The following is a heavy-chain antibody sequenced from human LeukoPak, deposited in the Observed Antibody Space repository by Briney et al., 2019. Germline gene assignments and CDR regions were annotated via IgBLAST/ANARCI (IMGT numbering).Heavy chain of an antibody. D-gene: IGHD3-10*01. Sequence: QAGGSLRLSGAASGFTFNNYWMEWVRHAPGKGLVWVSRINSDGRYINYADSGKGRFTISRDNSKNTLYLQMNSLRAEDTAVYSCAYRIMLRGVIMLDYWGQGTLVTVSS. V-gene: IGHV3-74*01. CDR3: AYRIMLRGVIMLDY. J-gene: IGHJ4*02. CDR1: GFTFNNYW. CDR2: INSDGRYI.